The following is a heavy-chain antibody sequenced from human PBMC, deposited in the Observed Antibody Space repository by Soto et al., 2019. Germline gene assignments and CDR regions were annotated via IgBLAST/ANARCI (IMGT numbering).Heavy chain of an antibody. D-gene: IGHD2-2*01. CDR3: ARDRRYCSSTSCYEDYYYYMDV. Sequence: QVQLQESGPGLVKPSQTLSLTCTVSGGSISSGGYYWSWIRQHPGKGLEWIGYIYYSGSTYYNPSLKSRVTISVDTSKNQFSLKLSSVTAADTAVYYCARDRRYCSSTSCYEDYYYYMDVWGKGTTVTVSS. J-gene: IGHJ6*03. V-gene: IGHV4-31*03. CDR1: GGSISSGGYY. CDR2: IYYSGST.